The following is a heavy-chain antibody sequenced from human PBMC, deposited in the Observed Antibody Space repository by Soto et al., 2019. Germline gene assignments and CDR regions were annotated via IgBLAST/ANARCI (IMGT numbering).Heavy chain of an antibody. CDR3: ARAYYYDSSGYYWGDYYYYYGMDV. V-gene: IGHV1-8*01. CDR2: MNPNSGNT. J-gene: IGHJ6*02. CDR1: GYTFTSYD. D-gene: IGHD3-22*01. Sequence: ASVKVSFKASGYTFTSYDINWVRQATGQGLEWMGWMNPNSGNTGYAQKFQGRVTMTRNTSISTAYMELSSLRSEDTAVYYCARAYYYDSSGYYWGDYYYYYGMDVWGQGTTVTVSS.